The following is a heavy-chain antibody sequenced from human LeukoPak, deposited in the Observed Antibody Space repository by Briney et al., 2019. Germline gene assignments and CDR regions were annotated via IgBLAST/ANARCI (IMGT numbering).Heavy chain of an antibody. CDR3: ARDLGIAVAGPGWFDP. Sequence: SETLSLTCTVSGGSISGFYWTWIRQPPGKELEWIGYVYDNGGTNYNPSLKSRVTISVDTSRNQFSLKLISVTAADTAVYYCARDLGIAVAGPGWFDPWGQGTLVTVSS. V-gene: IGHV4-59*01. CDR1: GGSISGFY. CDR2: VYDNGGT. D-gene: IGHD6-19*01. J-gene: IGHJ5*02.